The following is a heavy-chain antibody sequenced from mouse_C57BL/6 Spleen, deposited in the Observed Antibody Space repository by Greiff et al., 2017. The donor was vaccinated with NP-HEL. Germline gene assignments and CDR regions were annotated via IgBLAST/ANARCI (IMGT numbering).Heavy chain of an antibody. Sequence: VQLQQSGPELVKPGASVKISCKASGYSFTGYYMNWVKQSPEKSLEWIGEINPSTGGTTYNQKFKAKATLTVDKSSSTAYMQLKSLTSEDSAVYYCAGTGNYFDYWGQGTTLTVSS. D-gene: IGHD4-1*01. J-gene: IGHJ2*01. CDR2: INPSTGGT. CDR1: GYSFTGYY. V-gene: IGHV1-42*01. CDR3: AGTGNYFDY.